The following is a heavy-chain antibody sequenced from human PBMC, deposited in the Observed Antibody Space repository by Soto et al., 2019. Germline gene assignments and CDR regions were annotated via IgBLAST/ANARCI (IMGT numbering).Heavy chain of an antibody. CDR3: ARDTLYNKNYYYYGMDV. J-gene: IGHJ6*02. Sequence: GGSLRLSCAASGFTFSSYGMHWVRQAPGKGLEWVAVIWYDGSNKYYADSVKGRFTISRDNSKNTLYLQMNSLRAEDTAVYYCARDTLYNKNYYYYGMDVWGQGTTVTAP. CDR1: GFTFSSYG. CDR2: IWYDGSNK. V-gene: IGHV3-33*01. D-gene: IGHD1-1*01.